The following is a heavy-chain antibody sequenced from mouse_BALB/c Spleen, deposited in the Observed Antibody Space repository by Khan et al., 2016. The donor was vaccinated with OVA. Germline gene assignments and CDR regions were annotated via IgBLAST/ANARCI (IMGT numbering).Heavy chain of an antibody. D-gene: IGHD3-3*01. J-gene: IGHJ3*01. CDR1: GYSITSGYY. CDR3: AIAGRWFDY. CDR2: ITSGGSF. V-gene: IGHV3-6*02. Sequence: EVQLVESGPGLVKLSQSLSLTCSVTGYSITSGYYWNWIRQFPGNKLEWMGYITSGGSFNYNPSLKNRISITRDTSNNQFFLKLNSVTPEDSGTYYCAIAGRWFDYWGQGTLVTVSA.